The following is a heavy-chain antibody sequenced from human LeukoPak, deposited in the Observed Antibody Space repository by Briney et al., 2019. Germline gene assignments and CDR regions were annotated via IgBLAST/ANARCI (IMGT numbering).Heavy chain of an antibody. CDR3: AAPGGSYSLLDAFDI. J-gene: IGHJ3*02. Sequence: ASEKVSCKSSGYTFTSYDINWVRQATGQGLEWMGWMNPNSGNTGYAQKFQGRVIMTRNTSISTAYMELSSLRSEDTAVYYCAAPGGSYSLLDAFDIWGQGTMVTVSS. CDR2: MNPNSGNT. V-gene: IGHV1-8*01. CDR1: GYTFTSYD. D-gene: IGHD1-26*01.